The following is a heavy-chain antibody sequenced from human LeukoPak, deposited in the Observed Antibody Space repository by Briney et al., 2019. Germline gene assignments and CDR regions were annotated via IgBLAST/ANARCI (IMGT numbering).Heavy chain of an antibody. V-gene: IGHV4-61*05. CDR3: ARPTEDYYGSGSFDP. Sequence: SETLSLTCTVSGGSISSSSYYWGWIRQPPGKGLEWIGRIYTSGSTNYNPSLKSRVTISVDTSKNQFSLKLSSVTAADTAVYYCARPTEDYYGSGSFDPWGQGTLVTVSS. D-gene: IGHD3-10*01. CDR1: GGSISSSSYY. CDR2: IYTSGST. J-gene: IGHJ5*02.